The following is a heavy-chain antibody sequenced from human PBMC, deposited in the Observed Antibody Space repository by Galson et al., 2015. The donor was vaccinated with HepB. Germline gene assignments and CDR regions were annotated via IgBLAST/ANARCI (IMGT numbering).Heavy chain of an antibody. J-gene: IGHJ6*03. V-gene: IGHV1-3*01. D-gene: IGHD3-22*01. CDR2: VNAGTGNT. Sequence: SVKVSCKASRYTFAAYGMHWVRQAPGQRLEWMGWVNAGTGNTRYSQKFQDRVTIISDTSATTAYLELSSLTSEDTAVYYCARGGSVRGLPTRGYFHYDYMDVWGEGTTVTVSS. CDR3: ARGGSVRGLPTRGYFHYDYMDV. CDR1: RYTFAAYG.